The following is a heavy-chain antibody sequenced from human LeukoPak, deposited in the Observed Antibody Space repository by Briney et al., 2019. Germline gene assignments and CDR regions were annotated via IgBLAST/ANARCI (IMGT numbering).Heavy chain of an antibody. CDR1: GGSFSGYY. V-gene: IGHV4-34*01. Sequence: SETLSPTCAVYGGSFSGYYWSWIRQPPGKGLEWIGEINHSGSTNYNPSLKSRVTISVDTSKNQFSLKLSSVTAADTAVYYCARGSELLAPHYGSGNRNYYFDYWGQGTLVTVSS. J-gene: IGHJ4*02. D-gene: IGHD3-10*01. CDR3: ARGSELLAPHYGSGNRNYYFDY. CDR2: INHSGST.